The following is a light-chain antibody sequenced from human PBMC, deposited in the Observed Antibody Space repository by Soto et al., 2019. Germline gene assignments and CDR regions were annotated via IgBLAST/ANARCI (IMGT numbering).Light chain of an antibody. V-gene: IGKV1-9*01. CDR3: QQLLSYPIT. CDR2: AAS. J-gene: IGKJ5*01. CDR1: QGISTY. Sequence: DIQLTQSPSFLSASVGYRVTITWRASQGISTYLAWYQQKPGKAPKLLIYAASTLQSGVPSSFSGSGSGTSVTLTISSLQPEDFATYYCQQLLSYPITFGQGTRLEI.